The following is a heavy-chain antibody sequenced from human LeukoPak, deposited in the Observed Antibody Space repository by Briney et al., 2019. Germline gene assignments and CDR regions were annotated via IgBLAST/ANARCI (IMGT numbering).Heavy chain of an antibody. CDR1: GFTFDDYC. V-gene: IGHV3-20*04. J-gene: IGHJ4*02. D-gene: IGHD5-18*01. CDR3: ARSSPLWPPDYFDY. Sequence: PGGSLRLSCAASGFTFDDYCMSWVRQAPGKGLEWVSGINWNGGSTGYADSVKGRFTISRDNAKNSLYLQMNSLRAEDTALYYCARSSPLWPPDYFDYWSQGTLVTVSS. CDR2: INWNGGST.